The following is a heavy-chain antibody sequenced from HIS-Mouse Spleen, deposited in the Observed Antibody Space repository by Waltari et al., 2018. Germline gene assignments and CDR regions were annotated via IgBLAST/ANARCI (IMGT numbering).Heavy chain of an antibody. J-gene: IGHJ2*01. CDR2: IYYSGST. Sequence: QLQLQESGPGLGKPSETLSLTCTVPGGSISPTSYYWGWIRQPPGKGLEWIGSIYYSGSTYYNPSLKSRVTISVDTSKNQFSLKLSSVTAADTAVYYCAREIPYSSSWYDWYFDLWGRGTLVTVSS. CDR3: AREIPYSSSWYDWYFDL. CDR1: GGSISPTSYY. D-gene: IGHD6-13*01. V-gene: IGHV4-39*07.